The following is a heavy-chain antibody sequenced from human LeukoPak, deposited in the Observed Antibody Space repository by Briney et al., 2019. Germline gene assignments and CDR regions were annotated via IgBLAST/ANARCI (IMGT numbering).Heavy chain of an antibody. CDR2: ISSSSSYI. CDR3: ARGRTVTLKYYFDY. Sequence: GGSLRLSCAASGFTFSSYSMNWVRQAPGKGLEWVSSISSSSSYIYYADSVKGRFTISRDNAKNSLYLQMNSLRAEDTAVYYCARGRTVTLKYYFDYWGQGTLVTVSS. D-gene: IGHD4-17*01. V-gene: IGHV3-21*01. J-gene: IGHJ4*02. CDR1: GFTFSSYS.